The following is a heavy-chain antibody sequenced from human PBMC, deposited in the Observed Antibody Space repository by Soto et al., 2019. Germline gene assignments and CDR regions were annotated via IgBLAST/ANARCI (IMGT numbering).Heavy chain of an antibody. J-gene: IGHJ5*02. D-gene: IGHD3-10*01. V-gene: IGHV4-34*01. Sequence: SETLSLTCRAYGGSFSNYYWIWVRQPPGKGLEWIGEVNHSGEGTYNPSLQSRITISLDASNSQFSLKMTSVTAADTAMYFCTRAERFTRSWFGRWGQGTQVTVAS. CDR3: TRAERFTRSWFGR. CDR1: GGSFSNYY. CDR2: VNHSGEG.